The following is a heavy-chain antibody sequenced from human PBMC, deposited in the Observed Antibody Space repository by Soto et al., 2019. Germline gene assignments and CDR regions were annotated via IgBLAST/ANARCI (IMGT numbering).Heavy chain of an antibody. V-gene: IGHV3-21*01. J-gene: IGHJ4*02. D-gene: IGHD2-2*01. Sequence: GGSLRLSCTVSGFAFNNYGINWVRQAPGKGLEWVSSISKSDYTYYSDSVKGRFAISRDNAKSSVSLQMNTLRVEDTAVYYCARGDSIIIPAVSDFWGQGTMVTVSS. CDR3: ARGDSIIIPAVSDF. CDR2: ISKSDYT. CDR1: GFAFNNYG.